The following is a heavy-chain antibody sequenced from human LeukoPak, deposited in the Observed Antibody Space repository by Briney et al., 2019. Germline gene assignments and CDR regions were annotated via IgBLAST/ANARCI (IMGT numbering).Heavy chain of an antibody. CDR1: GGSMSDYF. D-gene: IGHD3-22*01. CDR3: ARRSSESFDF. Sequence: SETLSLTCTVSGGSMSDYFWSWIRQPPGKGLEWIGYIYYSGSTNYNPSLKSRVTISVDTSKNQFSLKLSSVTAADTAVYYCARRSSESFDFWGQGTLVTVSS. V-gene: IGHV4-59*08. CDR2: IYYSGST. J-gene: IGHJ4*02.